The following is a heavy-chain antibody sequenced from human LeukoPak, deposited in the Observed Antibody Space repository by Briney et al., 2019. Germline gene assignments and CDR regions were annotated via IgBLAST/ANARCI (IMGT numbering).Heavy chain of an antibody. D-gene: IGHD3-3*01. Sequence: ASVKVSCKASGYTFTSYGISWVRQAPGQGLEGMGWISAYNGNTNYAQKLQGRVTMTTDTSTSTAYMELRSLRSDDTAVYYCPRAYDFWSGQNWFDPWGQGTLVTVSS. CDR3: PRAYDFWSGQNWFDP. CDR2: ISAYNGNT. J-gene: IGHJ5*02. V-gene: IGHV1-18*01. CDR1: GYTFTSYG.